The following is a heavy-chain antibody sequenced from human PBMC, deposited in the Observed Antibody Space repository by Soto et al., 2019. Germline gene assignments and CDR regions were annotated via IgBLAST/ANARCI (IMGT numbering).Heavy chain of an antibody. Sequence: XGSXRLSRAASGFTVSSYLMHWVRQAPGKGLVWVSRINSDGSSTSFADSVKGRFTISRDNAKNTLYLQMNRLRAEDTAVYYCARVNYGDXGGVYDYWGQGT. V-gene: IGHV3-74*01. J-gene: IGHJ4*02. D-gene: IGHD4-17*01. CDR2: INSDGSST. CDR3: ARVNYGDXGGVYDY. CDR1: GFTVSSYL.